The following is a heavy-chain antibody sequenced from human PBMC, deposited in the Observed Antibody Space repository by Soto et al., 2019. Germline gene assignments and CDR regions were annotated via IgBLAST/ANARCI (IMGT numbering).Heavy chain of an antibody. CDR2: IWNDGSER. J-gene: IGHJ6*02. D-gene: IGHD5-12*01. CDR3: ASDRAGVGYNIDV. V-gene: IGHV3-33*01. CDR1: GFTFRSYG. Sequence: QVQLVESGGGVVQPGRSLRLSCAASGFTFRSYGMHWVRQAPGKGLEWVAVIWNDGSERYYAGSVKGRFTIPRDNSKKTLERQMNSLRAEDTAVYYCASDRAGVGYNIDVWGQGTTVTVSS.